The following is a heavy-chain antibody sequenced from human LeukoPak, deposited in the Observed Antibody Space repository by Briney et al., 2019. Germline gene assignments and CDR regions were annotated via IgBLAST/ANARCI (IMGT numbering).Heavy chain of an antibody. CDR1: GFTFDDYA. Sequence: GRSLRLSCAASGFTFDDYAMHWVRQAPGKGLEWVSGISWNSGSIGYADSVKGRFNISRDNAKNSLYLQMNSLRAEDMALYYCAKDFYSSSWNYFDYWGQGTLVTVSS. CDR3: AKDFYSSSWNYFDY. V-gene: IGHV3-9*03. D-gene: IGHD6-13*01. CDR2: ISWNSGSI. J-gene: IGHJ4*02.